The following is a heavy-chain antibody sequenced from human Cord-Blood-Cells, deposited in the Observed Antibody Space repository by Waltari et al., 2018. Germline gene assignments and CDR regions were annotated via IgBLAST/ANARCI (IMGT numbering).Heavy chain of an antibody. V-gene: IGHV1-46*01. CDR2: RHPSGGSK. J-gene: IGHJ4*02. CDR1: GYTFTSYY. Sequence: QVQLVQSGAEVKKPGASVKVSCKASGYTFTSYYMHWVRQAPGQGLEWMGIRHPSGGSKSYEEKVKGRVTMTRDTATSTVYMELSSLRSEDTAVYYCARETPWGEWLLFDYWGQGTLVTVSS. D-gene: IGHD3-3*01. CDR3: ARETPWGEWLLFDY.